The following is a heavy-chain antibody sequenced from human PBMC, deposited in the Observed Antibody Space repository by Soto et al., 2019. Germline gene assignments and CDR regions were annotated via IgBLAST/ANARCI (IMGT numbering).Heavy chain of an antibody. CDR1: GFTFSSYS. CDR3: ARTYYDYVWGNHQGMDV. V-gene: IGHV3-21*01. J-gene: IGHJ6*02. Sequence: GGSLRLSCAASGFTFSSYSMNWVRQAPGKGLEWVSSISSSSSYIYYADSVKGRFTISRDNAQNSLYLQMNSLRAEDTAVYYCARTYYDYVWGNHQGMDVWGQGTTVTVSS. D-gene: IGHD3-16*01. CDR2: ISSSSSYI.